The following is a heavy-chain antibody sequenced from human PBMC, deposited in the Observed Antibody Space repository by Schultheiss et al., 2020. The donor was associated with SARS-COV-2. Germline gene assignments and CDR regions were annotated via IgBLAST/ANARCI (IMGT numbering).Heavy chain of an antibody. Sequence: SQTLSLTCTVSGGSISSGTYNWGWIRQPPGKELEWIGSFDYSGSTYYNPSLKSRVTRSIDTSRNQFSLRLSSVTAADTAIYYCVRHTPGQQGRFFDWSFDYWGQGTLVTVSS. CDR1: GGSISSGTYN. CDR3: VRHTPGQQGRFFDWSFDY. CDR2: FDYSGST. D-gene: IGHD3-9*01. V-gene: IGHV4-39*01. J-gene: IGHJ4*02.